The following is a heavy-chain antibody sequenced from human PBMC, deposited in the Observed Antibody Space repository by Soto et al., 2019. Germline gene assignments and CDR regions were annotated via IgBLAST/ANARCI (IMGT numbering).Heavy chain of an antibody. V-gene: IGHV1-18*01. Sequence: GASVKVSCKASGYTFTSYGISWVRQAPGQGLEWMGWISAYNGNTNYAQKLQGRVTMTTDTSTSTAYMELRSLRSDDTAVYYCARDLSVPAAMDGFDWFDPWGQGTLVTVSS. J-gene: IGHJ5*02. CDR1: GYTFTSYG. D-gene: IGHD2-2*01. CDR3: ARDLSVPAAMDGFDWFDP. CDR2: ISAYNGNT.